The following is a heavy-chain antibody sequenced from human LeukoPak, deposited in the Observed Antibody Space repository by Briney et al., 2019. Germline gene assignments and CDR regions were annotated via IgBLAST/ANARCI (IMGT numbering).Heavy chain of an antibody. D-gene: IGHD3-3*01. CDR3: ARAPVHDFWSGYGGYFDY. CDR1: GYTFTGYY. V-gene: IGHV1-2*02. J-gene: IGHJ4*02. Sequence: ASVKVSCGASGYTFTGYYMHWVRQAPGQGLEWMGWINPNSGGTNYAQKFQGRVTMTRDTSISTAYMELSRLRSDDTAVYYCARAPVHDFWSGYGGYFDYWGQGTLVTVSS. CDR2: INPNSGGT.